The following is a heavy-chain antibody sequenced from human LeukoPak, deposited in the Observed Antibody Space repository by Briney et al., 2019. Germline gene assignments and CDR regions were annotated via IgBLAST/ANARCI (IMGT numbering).Heavy chain of an antibody. CDR3: ARAYGSGKPNDY. D-gene: IGHD3-10*01. Sequence: ASVKVSCKASGYTLTGYYMNWVRQAPGQGLEWMGWINPNSGGTNFAQKFQGRVAMTGDTSISTAYMELSRLASDDTAIYYCARAYGSGKPNDYWGQGTLVTASS. CDR1: GYTLTGYY. V-gene: IGHV1-2*02. J-gene: IGHJ4*02. CDR2: INPNSGGT.